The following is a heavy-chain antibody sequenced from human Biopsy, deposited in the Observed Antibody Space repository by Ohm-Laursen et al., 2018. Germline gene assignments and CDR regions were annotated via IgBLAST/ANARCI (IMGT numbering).Heavy chain of an antibody. CDR3: ARSRGSSGIATIYYYGMDV. D-gene: IGHD3-10*01. Sequence: GSLRLSCAASGFTLSSYSMNWVRQTPGKGLEWVSTISSGSDNIYYVDSVKGRFTISRDNAKNSLYLQMNSLRVEDTAVYYCARSRGSSGIATIYYYGMDVWGQGTTVTVSS. J-gene: IGHJ6*02. CDR1: GFTLSSYS. V-gene: IGHV3-21*01. CDR2: ISSGSDNI.